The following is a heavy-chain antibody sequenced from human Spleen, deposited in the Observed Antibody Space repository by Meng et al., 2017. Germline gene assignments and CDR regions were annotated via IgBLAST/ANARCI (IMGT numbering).Heavy chain of an antibody. CDR1: DYTFTGYG. CDR2: LGAHDGDT. J-gene: IGHJ4*02. D-gene: IGHD3-10*01. CDR3: ARGTPGRSYSDY. V-gene: IGHV1-18*01. Sequence: QVQPVQSGPEVKKPGASVKVSCKASDYTFTGYGVSWVRPAPGQGLEWMAWLGAHDGDTSHAPKFQGRVTVSADRPTATAYMELRSLRSDDTAVYYCARGTPGRSYSDYWGQGTLVTVSS.